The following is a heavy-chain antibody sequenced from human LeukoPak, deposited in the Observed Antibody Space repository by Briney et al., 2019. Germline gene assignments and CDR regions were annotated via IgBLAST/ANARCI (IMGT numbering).Heavy chain of an antibody. D-gene: IGHD3-16*01. CDR3: AKAWGITLTGGAFHY. V-gene: IGHV3-21*01. CDR1: GFTFSSYS. Sequence: GGSLRLSCTASGFTFSSYSLNWVRQAPGKGLEWVSSVSTGSNYIYYADSVKGRFTISRDNDKNSLYLQMNSLRVEDTAVYYCAKAWGITLTGGAFHYWGQGTLVTVSS. CDR2: VSTGSNYI. J-gene: IGHJ4*02.